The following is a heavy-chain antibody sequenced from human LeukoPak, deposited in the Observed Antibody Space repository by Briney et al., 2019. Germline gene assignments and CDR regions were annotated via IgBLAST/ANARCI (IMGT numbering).Heavy chain of an antibody. CDR1: GFTFKSYS. V-gene: IGHV3-30*03. D-gene: IGHD3-3*01. J-gene: IGHJ4*02. CDR2: TSHDEAQR. CDR3: VTPRQASGLYPFAY. Sequence: PGGSLRLSCLASGFTFKSYSMHWVRQVPGKRLEWVAETSHDEAQRYYSDSVRGRFTISRDNSNNTLYLQMNSLTTDDTAIYYCVTPRQASGLYPFAYWGREPWSPSPQ.